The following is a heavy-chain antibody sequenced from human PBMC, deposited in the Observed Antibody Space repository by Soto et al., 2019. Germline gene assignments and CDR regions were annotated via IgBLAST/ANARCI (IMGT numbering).Heavy chain of an antibody. CDR1: GYTFTSYG. CDR3: ARDLGEWELRSSFDY. V-gene: IGHV1-18*04. J-gene: IGHJ4*02. Sequence: AAVMCSCTASGYTFTSYGISWVLQAIGQGREWMVRIRAYNGTTNFAQKLQGRVIMLTDTSTSTAYMELRSLRSDDTAVYYCARDLGEWELRSSFDYWGQGSLVTVSS. D-gene: IGHD1-26*01. CDR2: IRAYNGTT.